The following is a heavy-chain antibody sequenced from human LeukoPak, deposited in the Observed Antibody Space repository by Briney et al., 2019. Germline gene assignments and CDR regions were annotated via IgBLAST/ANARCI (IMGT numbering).Heavy chain of an antibody. CDR1: GFTFSSYW. J-gene: IGHJ4*02. Sequence: GGSLRLSCAASGFTFSSYWMSWVRQAPGKGLEWVANIKQDGSEKYYVDSVKGRFTISRDNAKNSLYLQMNSLRAEDTAVYYCTHSGSYYYFDYWGQGTLVTVSS. CDR3: THSGSYYYFDY. V-gene: IGHV3-7*03. CDR2: IKQDGSEK. D-gene: IGHD1-26*01.